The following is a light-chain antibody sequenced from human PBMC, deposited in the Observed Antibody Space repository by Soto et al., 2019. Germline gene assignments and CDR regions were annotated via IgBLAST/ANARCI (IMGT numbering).Light chain of an antibody. V-gene: IGKV3-20*01. CDR1: QSVSSRY. CDR2: GAS. Sequence: EIVLTQSPGTLYLSPGERATLSCRASQSVSSRYLAWYLQKPGQAPRLLIYGASSRATGIPDRFSGSGSGTDFTLAISRLEPEDFAVYYCQQYGSSPPITFGQGTRLEIK. CDR3: QQYGSSPPIT. J-gene: IGKJ5*01.